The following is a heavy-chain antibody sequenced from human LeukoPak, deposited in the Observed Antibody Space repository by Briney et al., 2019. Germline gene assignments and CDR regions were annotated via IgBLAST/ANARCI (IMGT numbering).Heavy chain of an antibody. V-gene: IGHV4-61*01. D-gene: IGHD2-2*01. CDR2: INHAGST. CDR3: ARGSRGPRAFDS. Sequence: SQTLSLTCTVSGGSLSSGTYYWTWIRQPPGKGLEWIGEINHAGSTNYNSSLRRRVIISLDTSKNQFSLNLTSVTAADSATYYCARGSRGPRAFDSWGQGNLVTVSS. CDR1: GGSLSSGTYY. J-gene: IGHJ4*02.